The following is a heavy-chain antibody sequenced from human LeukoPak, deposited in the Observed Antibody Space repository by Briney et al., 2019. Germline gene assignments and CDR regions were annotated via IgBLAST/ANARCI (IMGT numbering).Heavy chain of an antibody. CDR2: IKQDGSAE. CDR1: GLTFGSSW. J-gene: IGHJ4*02. Sequence: GGSLRLSCAASGLTFGSSWMTWVRQTPDKGLEWVASIKQDGSAEYYVDSVRGRFTISRDNAKNSVYLQMNSLRAEDTAVYYCAKSLDGTALDYWGQGTLVTVSS. V-gene: IGHV3-7*03. CDR3: AKSLDGTALDY. D-gene: IGHD3/OR15-3a*01.